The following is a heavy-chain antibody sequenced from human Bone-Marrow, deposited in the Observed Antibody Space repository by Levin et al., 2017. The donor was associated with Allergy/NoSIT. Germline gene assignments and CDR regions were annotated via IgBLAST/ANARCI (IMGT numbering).Heavy chain of an antibody. V-gene: IGHV1-69*13. Sequence: ASVKVSCKASGGTFSSYAISWVRQAPGQGLEWMGGIIPIFGTANYAQKFQGRVTITADESTSTAYMELSSLRSEDTAVYYCARVSVVVAARAGGHYYYDYGMDVWGQGTTVTVSS. CDR3: ARVSVVVAARAGGHYYYDYGMDV. CDR2: IIPIFGTA. CDR1: GGTFSSYA. J-gene: IGHJ6*02. D-gene: IGHD2-15*01.